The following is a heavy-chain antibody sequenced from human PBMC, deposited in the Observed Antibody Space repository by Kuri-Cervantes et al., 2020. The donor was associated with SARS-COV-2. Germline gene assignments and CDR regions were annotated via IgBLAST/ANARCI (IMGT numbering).Heavy chain of an antibody. V-gene: IGHV3-15*01. CDR1: GFTFSNAW. CDR3: ATGSTSGWYRRDFDF. J-gene: IGHJ4*02. CDR2: IKSKTDGGTT. D-gene: IGHD6-19*01. Sequence: GESLKISCAASGFTFSNAWMSWVRQAPGKGLEWVGRIKSKTDGGTTDYAAPVKGRFTISRDDSKNTLYLQMNSLKTEDTAVYYRATGSTSGWYRRDFDFWGLGTLVTVSS.